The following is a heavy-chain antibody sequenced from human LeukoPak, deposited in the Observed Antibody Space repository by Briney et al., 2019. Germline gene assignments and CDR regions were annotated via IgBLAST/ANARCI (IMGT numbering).Heavy chain of an antibody. D-gene: IGHD6-25*01. J-gene: IGHJ6*02. Sequence: GGSLRLSCAASGFTFSSYAMSWVRQAPGKGLEWVSVISASGGRTSYADSVKGRFTVSRDNSKNTLYLQMNSLRADDTAVYYCAKGLSSSDYYYFYGMDVWGQGTTVTVSS. CDR3: AKGLSSSDYYYFYGMDV. CDR1: GFTFSSYA. CDR2: ISASGGRT. V-gene: IGHV3-23*01.